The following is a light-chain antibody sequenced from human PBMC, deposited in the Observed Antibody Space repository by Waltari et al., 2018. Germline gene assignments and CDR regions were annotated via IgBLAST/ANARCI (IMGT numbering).Light chain of an antibody. J-gene: IGLJ2*01. Sequence: QSALTQPASVSGSPGQSIPISCTGTSSDVGGYNYVSWYQKYPGKAPRLITYDVSNRPSGVSNRFSGSKSGNTASLTISGLQAEDEADYYCCSYTTSSTLDVVFGGGTKVTVL. CDR1: SSDVGGYNY. V-gene: IGLV2-14*03. CDR3: CSYTTSSTLDVV. CDR2: DVS.